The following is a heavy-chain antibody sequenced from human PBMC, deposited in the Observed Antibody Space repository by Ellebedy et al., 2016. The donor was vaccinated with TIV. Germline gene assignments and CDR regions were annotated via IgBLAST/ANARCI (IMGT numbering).Heavy chain of an antibody. CDR2: IIPIFGTA. CDR3: ARVGGIAARPSAFDI. Sequence: SVKVSXKASGGTFSSYAISWVRQAPGQGLEWMGGIIPIFGTANYAQKFQGRVTITADESTSTAYMELSSLRSEDTAVYYCARVGGIAARPSAFDIWGQGTMVTVSS. D-gene: IGHD6-6*01. J-gene: IGHJ3*02. CDR1: GGTFSSYA. V-gene: IGHV1-69*13.